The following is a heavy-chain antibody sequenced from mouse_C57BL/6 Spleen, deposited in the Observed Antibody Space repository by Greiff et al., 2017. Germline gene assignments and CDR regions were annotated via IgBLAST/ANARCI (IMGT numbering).Heavy chain of an antibody. CDR2: ISNGGGST. V-gene: IGHV5-12*01. D-gene: IGHD3-2*02. CDR3: TGGGDSSGNVGY. J-gene: IGHJ2*01. Sequence: EVNVVESGGGLVQPGGSLKLSCAASGFTFSDYYMCWVRQTPEKRLEWVAYISNGGGSTYYPDAVKGRFIISRDDAKNTLYLHMSRVKSEDTAMYYSTGGGDSSGNVGYGGQGTTLTVSA. CDR1: GFTFSDYY.